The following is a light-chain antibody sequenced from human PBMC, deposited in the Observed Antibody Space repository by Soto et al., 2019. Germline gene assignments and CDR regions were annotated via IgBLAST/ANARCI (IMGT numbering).Light chain of an antibody. Sequence: EVVMTQSPSTLAVSPGEGVTLSCRASQGIGYTLAWYQHKPGQTPRLLIYDTSTRATGVPARFSGSRSGPEFTLTINSLQSDDFETYYCQHYNSYSEAFGQGTKVDIK. CDR3: QHYNSYSEA. CDR2: DTS. CDR1: QGIGYT. J-gene: IGKJ1*01. V-gene: IGKV3-15*01.